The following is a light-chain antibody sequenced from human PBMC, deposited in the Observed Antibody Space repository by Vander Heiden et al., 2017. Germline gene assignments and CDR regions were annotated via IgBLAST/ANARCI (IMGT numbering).Light chain of an antibody. J-gene: IGKJ1*01. V-gene: IGKV4-1*01. CDR3: QQYYSTPWT. CDR1: QSVLYSSNNKNY. Sequence: IVMTLSPDSLPASLGERATINCKSSQSVLYSSNNKNYLAWYQQKPGQPPKLLIYWASTRESGVPDRFSGSGSGTDFTITISSLQAEDVAVYYCQQYYSTPWTFGQGTKVEIK. CDR2: WAS.